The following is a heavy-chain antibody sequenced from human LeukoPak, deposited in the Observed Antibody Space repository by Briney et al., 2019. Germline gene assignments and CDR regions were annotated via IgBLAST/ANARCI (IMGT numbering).Heavy chain of an antibody. J-gene: IGHJ4*02. V-gene: IGHV3-53*04. Sequence: GGSLRLSCAASGFTVSSNYMSWVRQAPGKGLEWLSVIYSGGSTYYADSVKGRFTISRHNCKNTLYLQMNSLRAEDTAVYYCARWAFYYFDYWGQGGLVTVSS. CDR1: GFTVSSNY. CDR3: ARWAFYYFDY. CDR2: IYSGGST. D-gene: IGHD3-3*01.